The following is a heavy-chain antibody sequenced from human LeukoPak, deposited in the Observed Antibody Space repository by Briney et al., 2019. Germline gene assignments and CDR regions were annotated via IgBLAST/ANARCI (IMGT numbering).Heavy chain of an antibody. CDR2: IYTSGST. D-gene: IGHD3-22*01. J-gene: IGHJ4*02. Sequence: SETLSLTCTVSGGSISSGSYYWSWIRQPAGKGLEWIGRIYTSGSTNYNPSLKSRVTISVDTSKNQFSLKLSSVTAADTAVYYCARGSYYYDSSGYYFDYWGQGTLVTVSS. CDR1: GGSISSGSYY. V-gene: IGHV4-61*02. CDR3: ARGSYYYDSSGYYFDY.